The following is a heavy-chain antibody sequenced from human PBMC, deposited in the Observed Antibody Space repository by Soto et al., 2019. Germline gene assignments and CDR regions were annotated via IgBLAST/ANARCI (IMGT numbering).Heavy chain of an antibody. CDR1: GFTFSSYG. V-gene: IGHV3-30*18. J-gene: IGHJ6*03. CDR2: ISYDGSNK. Sequence: GGSLRLSCAASGFTFSSYGMHWVRQAPGKGLEWVAVISYDGSNKYYADSVKGRFTISRDNSKNTLYLQMNSLRVEDTAVYYCAKDPSPGWYYYYYMDVWGKGTTVTVSS. CDR3: AKDPSPGWYYYYYMDV.